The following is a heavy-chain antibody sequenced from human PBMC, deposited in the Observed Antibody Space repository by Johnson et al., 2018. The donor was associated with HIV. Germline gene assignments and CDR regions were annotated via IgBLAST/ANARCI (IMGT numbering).Heavy chain of an antibody. CDR1: GFTVSTNY. Sequence: QMLLVESGGGLVQPGGSLRLSCASGFTVSTNYMSWVRQAPGKGLEWVSYISSSGSTIYYADSVKGRFTISRDNAKNSLNLQMNSLRADATAVYYCARVYARTPGAFDIWGQGTMVTVSS. D-gene: IGHD2-2*01. CDR2: ISSSGSTI. J-gene: IGHJ3*02. CDR3: ARVYARTPGAFDI. V-gene: IGHV3-11*04.